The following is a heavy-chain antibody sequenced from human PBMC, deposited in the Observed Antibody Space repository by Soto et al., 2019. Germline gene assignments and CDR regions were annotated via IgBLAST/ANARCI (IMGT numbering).Heavy chain of an antibody. J-gene: IGHJ4*02. D-gene: IGHD2-15*01. CDR1: GFTFRNYE. Sequence: EVQLLESGGGLAQPGGSLSLSCVVSGFTFRNYEMSWVRQAPGKGLEWVSIISGNGDKTDYADSVKGRFTIPRANSKNTRYLQMKSLRADDTAVYYCAKPSREGTSYSSVANWGQGTLVTVSS. CDR2: ISGNGDKT. CDR3: AKPSREGTSYSSVAN. V-gene: IGHV3-23*01.